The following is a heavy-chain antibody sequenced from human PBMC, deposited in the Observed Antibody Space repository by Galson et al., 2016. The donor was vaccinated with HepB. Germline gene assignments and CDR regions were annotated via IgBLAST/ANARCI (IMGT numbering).Heavy chain of an antibody. V-gene: IGHV3-11*01. CDR3: ARSVEGAGSFGF. CDR2: ISSGCHTM. J-gene: IGHJ4*02. D-gene: IGHD1-26*01. Sequence: SLRLSCAASGPFSDHFMSWIRQAPGQGPEWISYISSGCHTMYYAASVEGRLTFSRDDAKNSLYLQMTSLRAEDTAVYYCARSVEGAGSFGFWGQGTLVTVSP. CDR1: GPFSDHF.